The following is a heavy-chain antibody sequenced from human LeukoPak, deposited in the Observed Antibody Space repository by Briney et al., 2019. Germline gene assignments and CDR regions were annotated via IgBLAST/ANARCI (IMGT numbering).Heavy chain of an antibody. CDR1: GYTFTSYD. CDR2: MNPNSGNT. D-gene: IGHD6-6*01. Sequence: ASVKVSCKASGYTFTSYDINWVRQATGQGLEWMGWMNPNSGNTGYAQKFQGRVTMTRNTSISTAYMELSSLRSGDTAVYYCAREVRTYSSSSGGFDYWGQGTLVTVSS. CDR3: AREVRTYSSSSGGFDY. V-gene: IGHV1-8*01. J-gene: IGHJ4*02.